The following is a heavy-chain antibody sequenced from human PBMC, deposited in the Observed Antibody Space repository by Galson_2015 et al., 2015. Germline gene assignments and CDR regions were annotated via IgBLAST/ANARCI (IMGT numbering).Heavy chain of an antibody. CDR1: GFTFSSSW. Sequence: ALRLSCAASGFTFSSSWMSWVRQAPGKGLGWVANIKQDGSEKYYVDSVKGLFTISRDNDKNSLYLQMNSLRAEDTAVYYCVRVITMIVGKYGDRVWYFDLWGRGTLVTVSS. CDR3: VRVITMIVGKYGDRVWYFDL. V-gene: IGHV3-7*01. J-gene: IGHJ2*01. CDR2: IKQDGSEK. D-gene: IGHD3-22*01.